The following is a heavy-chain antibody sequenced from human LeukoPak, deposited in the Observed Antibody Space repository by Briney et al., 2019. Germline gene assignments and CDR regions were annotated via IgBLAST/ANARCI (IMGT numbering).Heavy chain of an antibody. D-gene: IGHD4-17*01. CDR1: GYTFTTYG. J-gene: IGHJ5*02. CDR3: ARREQTTVTNNWFDP. CDR2: ISAYNGNT. Sequence: ASVKVSCKASGYTFTTYGISWVRQAPGQGLEWMGWISAYNGNTNYAQKLQGRVTMTTDTSTSTAYMGLRSLRSDDTAVYYCARREQTTVTNNWFDPWGQGTLVTVSS. V-gene: IGHV1-18*01.